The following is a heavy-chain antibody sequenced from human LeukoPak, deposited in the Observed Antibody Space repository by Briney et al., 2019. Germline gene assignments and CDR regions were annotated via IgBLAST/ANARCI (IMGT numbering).Heavy chain of an antibody. J-gene: IGHJ6*02. CDR2: INSDGSST. CDR1: GFTFSSYW. Sequence: GGSLRLSCAASGFTFSSYWMHWVRQAPGKGLVSVSRINSDGSSTSYADSVKGRFTISRDNAKNTLYLQMNSLRAEDTAVYYCARDQEENYDFWSGYYTTGYYGMDVWGQGTTVTVSS. V-gene: IGHV3-74*01. CDR3: ARDQEENYDFWSGYYTTGYYGMDV. D-gene: IGHD3-3*01.